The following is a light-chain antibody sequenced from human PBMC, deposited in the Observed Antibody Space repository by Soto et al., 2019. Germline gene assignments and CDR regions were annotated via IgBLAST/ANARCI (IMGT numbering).Light chain of an antibody. CDR3: QSYDSSTPVV. CDR1: SGSIASNY. Sequence: NFMLTQPHSVSESPGKTVTISCTRCSGSIASNYVQWYQQRPGSAPTTVIYEDNQRPSGVPDRFSGSIDSSSNSASLTISGLQTEDEAVYYCQSYDSSTPVVFGGGTKLTVL. V-gene: IGLV6-57*04. J-gene: IGLJ2*01. CDR2: EDN.